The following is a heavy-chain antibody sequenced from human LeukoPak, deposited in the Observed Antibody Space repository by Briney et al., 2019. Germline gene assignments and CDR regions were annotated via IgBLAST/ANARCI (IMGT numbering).Heavy chain of an antibody. J-gene: IGHJ3*02. CDR3: ARPSGRYNDAFDI. Sequence: SETLSLTCTVSGGSIRSSNYYWDWIRQPPGKGLEWIGNIYYSGSTSYNPSLKSRVTISVDTSKNQFSLKLRSVTAADTAVYYSARPSGRYNDAFDIWGQGTMVTVSS. CDR1: GGSIRSSNYY. CDR2: IYYSGST. V-gene: IGHV4-39*01. D-gene: IGHD1-26*01.